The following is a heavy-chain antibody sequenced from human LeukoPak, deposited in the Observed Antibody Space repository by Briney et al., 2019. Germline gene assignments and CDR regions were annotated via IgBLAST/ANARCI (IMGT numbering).Heavy chain of an antibody. J-gene: IGHJ5*02. CDR1: GGSISSYY. V-gene: IGHV4-59*12. CDR2: IYYSGST. D-gene: IGHD6-6*01. CDR3: ARDPNQSSSSSHWFDP. Sequence: SETLSLTCTVSGGSISSYYWSWIRQPPGKGLEWIGSIYYSGSTYYNPSLESRVTMSVDTSKNQFSLKLTSLTAADTAVYYCARDPNQSSSSSHWFDPWGQGILVTVSS.